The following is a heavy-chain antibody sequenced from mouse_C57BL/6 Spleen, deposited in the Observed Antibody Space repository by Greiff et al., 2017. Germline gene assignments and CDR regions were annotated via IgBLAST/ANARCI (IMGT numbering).Heavy chain of an antibody. CDR3: ARKEGLRPLYAMDY. CDR2: IHPNSGST. J-gene: IGHJ4*01. Sequence: QVQLKQPGAELVKPGASVKLSCKASGYTFTSYWMHWVKQRPGQGLEWIGMIHPNSGSTNYNEKFKSKATLTVDKSSSTAYMQLSSLTSEDSAVYYCARKEGLRPLYAMDYWGQGTSVTVSS. D-gene: IGHD2-4*01. CDR1: GYTFTSYW. V-gene: IGHV1-64*01.